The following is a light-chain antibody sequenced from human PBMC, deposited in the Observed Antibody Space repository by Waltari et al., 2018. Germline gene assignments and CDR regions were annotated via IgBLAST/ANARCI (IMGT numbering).Light chain of an antibody. CDR2: DAS. V-gene: IGKV3-11*01. J-gene: IGKJ3*01. Sequence: EIVLTQSPATLSLSPGETATLSCRASHSVGSSLAWYQQKAGQAPRVLIYDASKRATGIPAMFSGSGSGTDFALTISSLDPEDFAVYYCQQRTNWPPIFTFGPGTKVEMK. CDR1: HSVGSS. CDR3: QQRTNWPPIFT.